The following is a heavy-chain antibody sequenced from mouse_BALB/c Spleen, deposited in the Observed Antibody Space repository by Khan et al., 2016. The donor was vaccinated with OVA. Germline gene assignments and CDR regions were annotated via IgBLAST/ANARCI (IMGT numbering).Heavy chain of an antibody. CDR1: GYSFTTYY. CDR2: VDPFSGGT. Sequence: VQLQQPGPELMKPGASVKISCKASGYSFTTYYLHWVMQSHGESLEWIGYVDPFSGGTTYNQKFKGKATLTVDKSYSTAYLHLSNLTSEDSAVYYGTEQVYVAWFTYWGQGTLVTVSA. D-gene: IGHD2-12*01. V-gene: IGHV1S135*01. J-gene: IGHJ3*01. CDR3: TEQVYVAWFTY.